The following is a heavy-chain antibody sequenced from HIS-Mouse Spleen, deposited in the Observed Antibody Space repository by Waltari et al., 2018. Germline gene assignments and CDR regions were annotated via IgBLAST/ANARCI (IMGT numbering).Heavy chain of an antibody. CDR3: ARHEGQQLVTSLFDY. V-gene: IGHV4-39*01. J-gene: IGHJ4*02. D-gene: IGHD6-13*01. CDR1: GGSISSSRYY. CDR2: IYYSGST. Sequence: QLQLQESGPGLVKPSETLSLTCTVSGGSISSSRYYWGRIRQPPGKGLEWIGSIYYSGSTYSHPYRKGRVTISVDTSKNQFSLKLSSVTAADTAVYYCARHEGQQLVTSLFDYWGQGTLVTVSS.